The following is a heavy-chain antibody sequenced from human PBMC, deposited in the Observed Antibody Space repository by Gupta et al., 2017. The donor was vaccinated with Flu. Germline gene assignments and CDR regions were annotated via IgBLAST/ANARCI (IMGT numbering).Heavy chain of an antibody. CDR2: ISSSSRTI. V-gene: IGHV3-48*01. CDR3: ATYYDSSGYHT. CDR1: GFTFSSYM. Sequence: EVQLVESGGGLVQPGGSLRLSCAASGFTFSSYMMKWVRQVPGKGLEWISYISSSSRTIYYADSVKGRFTISRDNAKNSVYLQMNSLRVEDTAVYYCATYYDSSGYHTWGQGTLVTVSS. J-gene: IGHJ5*02. D-gene: IGHD3-22*01.